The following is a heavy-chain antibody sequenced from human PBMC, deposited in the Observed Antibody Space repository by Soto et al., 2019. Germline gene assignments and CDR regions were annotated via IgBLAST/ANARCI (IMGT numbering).Heavy chain of an antibody. D-gene: IGHD2-21*02. CDR2: ISYDGSNK. CDR1: GFTFSSYA. CDR3: ARDFCGGDCYSTF. J-gene: IGHJ4*02. Sequence: GGSLRLSCAASGFTFSSYAMHWVCQAPGKGLEWVAVISYDGSNKYYADSVRGRFTISRDNSKNTLYLQMNSLRAEDTAVYYCARDFCGGDCYSTFWGQGTLVTVSS. V-gene: IGHV3-30-3*01.